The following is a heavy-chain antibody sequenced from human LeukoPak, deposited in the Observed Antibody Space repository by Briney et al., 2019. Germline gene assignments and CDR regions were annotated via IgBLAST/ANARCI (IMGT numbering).Heavy chain of an antibody. D-gene: IGHD3-22*01. J-gene: IGHJ6*03. CDR1: RYTFTGYY. V-gene: IGHV1-18*04. CDR3: AGGPLGDSSGYYYYYYYMDV. Sequence: SVKVSCKASRYTFTGYYMHWVRPAPGQGREWMGWNSAYKGNTNYTQKLQGRVTMTTATTTTTTHIELKSPTSDATARHLFAGGPLGDSSGYYYYYYYMDVWGKGTTVTVSS. CDR2: NSAYKGNT.